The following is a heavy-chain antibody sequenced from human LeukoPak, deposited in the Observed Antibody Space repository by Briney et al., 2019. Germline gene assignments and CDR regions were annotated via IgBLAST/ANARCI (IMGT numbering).Heavy chain of an antibody. CDR2: ISSSSSYI. D-gene: IGHD1-26*01. J-gene: IGHJ5*02. Sequence: PGGSLRLSCAASGFTFSSYSMNWVRQAPGKGLEWVSSISSSSSYIYYADSVKGRFTISRDNAKNSLYLQMNSLRAEDTAVYYCAKGRLPRQVGATFDPWGQGTLVTVSS. CDR1: GFTFSSYS. CDR3: AKGRLPRQVGATFDP. V-gene: IGHV3-21*04.